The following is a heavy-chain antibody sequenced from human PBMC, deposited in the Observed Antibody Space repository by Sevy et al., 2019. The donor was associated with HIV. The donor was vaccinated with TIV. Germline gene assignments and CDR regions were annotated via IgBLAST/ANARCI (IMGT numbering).Heavy chain of an antibody. CDR3: AKDGGRLDIDD. Sequence: GGSLRLSCAASGFTFKYHGMHWVRQAPGKGLEWLSLISIDGSHKYYADSVKGRFTISRVNAKNTVSVQMNSLRPDDTATYYCAKDGGRLDIDDWGQGILVTVSS. CDR2: ISIDGSHK. J-gene: IGHJ4*02. D-gene: IGHD2-15*01. V-gene: IGHV3-30*18. CDR1: GFTFKYHG.